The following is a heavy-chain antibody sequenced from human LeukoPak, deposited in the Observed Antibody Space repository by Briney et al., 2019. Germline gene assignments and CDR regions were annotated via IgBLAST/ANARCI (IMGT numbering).Heavy chain of an antibody. D-gene: IGHD6-13*01. Sequence: PGGSLRLSCAASGFIFGSYAMSWVRQAPGKGLEWVSVISGSGGSTYYANSVKGRFTISRDNSKNTLYLQMNSPRAEDTAVYFCAKDRPCTIAAGAGYYYYYMDVWGKGTTVTVSS. J-gene: IGHJ6*03. CDR1: GFIFGSYA. CDR2: ISGSGGST. CDR3: AKDRPCTIAAGAGYYYYYMDV. V-gene: IGHV3-23*01.